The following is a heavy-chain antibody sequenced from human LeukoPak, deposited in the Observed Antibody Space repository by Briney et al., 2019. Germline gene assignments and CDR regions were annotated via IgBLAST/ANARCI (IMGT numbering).Heavy chain of an antibody. CDR2: ITASGTAM. CDR1: GFTFSSYS. J-gene: IGHJ4*02. Sequence: PGGSLRLSCAASGFTFSSYSMNWVRQAPGKGLEWVSHITASGTAMFYADSVKGRFTISRDNSNNTLYLQMNSLRAEDTAVYYCAKLTTSWGQGTLVTVSS. D-gene: IGHD4-11*01. CDR3: AKLTTS. V-gene: IGHV3-48*01.